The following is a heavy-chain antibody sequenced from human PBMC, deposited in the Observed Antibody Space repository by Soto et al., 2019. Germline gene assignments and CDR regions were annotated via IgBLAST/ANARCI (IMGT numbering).Heavy chain of an antibody. CDR2: IWYDGSNK. CDR3: ARPMGGSYYETAFDI. CDR1: GSTFSSYG. V-gene: IGHV3-33*01. Sequence: GGSLRLSCAASGSTFSSYGMHWVRQAPGKGLEWVAVIWYDGSNKYYADSVKGRFTISRDNSKNTLYLQMNSLRAENTAVYYCARPMGGSYYETAFDIWGQGTMVTVSS. J-gene: IGHJ3*02. D-gene: IGHD1-26*01.